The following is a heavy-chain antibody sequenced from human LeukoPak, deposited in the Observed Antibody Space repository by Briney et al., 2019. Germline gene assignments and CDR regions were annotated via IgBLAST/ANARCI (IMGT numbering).Heavy chain of an antibody. CDR1: GYTFTSYD. CDR2: MNPNSGNT. Sequence: GASVKVSCKASGYTFTSYDINWVRQATGQGLEWMGWMNPNSGNTGYAQKFQGRVTMTRDTSISTAYMELSRLRSDDTAVYYCARDLSGYYDFWSGYYPMYYFDYWGQGTLVTVSS. V-gene: IGHV1-8*01. D-gene: IGHD3-3*01. CDR3: ARDLSGYYDFWSGYYPMYYFDY. J-gene: IGHJ4*02.